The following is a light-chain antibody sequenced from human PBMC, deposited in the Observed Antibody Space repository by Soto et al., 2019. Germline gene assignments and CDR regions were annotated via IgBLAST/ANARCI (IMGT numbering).Light chain of an antibody. J-gene: IGKJ1*01. CDR2: AAS. Sequence: DIQMTQSPSSLSVSIGDRVTITCRASQSINSYLNWYQQKCRKAPRLLIYAASTLQIGVPSRFSGSGFGTDFTLTISSLQPEDFATYHCQQSYSTPRTFGQGTRVEIK. CDR1: QSINSY. CDR3: QQSYSTPRT. V-gene: IGKV1-39*01.